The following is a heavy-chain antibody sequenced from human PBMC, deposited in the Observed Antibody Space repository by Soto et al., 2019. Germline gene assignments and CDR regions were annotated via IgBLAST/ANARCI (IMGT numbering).Heavy chain of an antibody. J-gene: IGHJ6*03. CDR2: IYYSGST. D-gene: IGHD3-10*01. CDR1: GGSISSYY. CDR3: ARASMVRGFLGYYYMDV. V-gene: IGHV4-59*01. Sequence: SETLSLTCTVSGGSISSYYGSWIRQPPGKGLEWIGYIYYSGSTNYNPSLKSRVTISVDTSKNQFSLKLSSVTAADTAVYYCARASMVRGFLGYYYMDVWGKGTTVTVSS.